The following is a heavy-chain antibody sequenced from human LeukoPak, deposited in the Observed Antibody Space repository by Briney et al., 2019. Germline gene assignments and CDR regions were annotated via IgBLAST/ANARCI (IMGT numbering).Heavy chain of an antibody. CDR3: ARDLGTGSTNYFDY. J-gene: IGHJ4*02. Sequence: NPGGSLRLSCAAFGFTFSDYYMSWIRQAPGKGLEWVSYISSSSSYTNYADSVKGRFTISRDNAKNSLYLQMNSLRAEDTAVYYCARDLGTGSTNYFDYWGQGTLVTVSS. V-gene: IGHV3-11*06. CDR2: ISSSSSYT. CDR1: GFTFSDYY. D-gene: IGHD2-2*01.